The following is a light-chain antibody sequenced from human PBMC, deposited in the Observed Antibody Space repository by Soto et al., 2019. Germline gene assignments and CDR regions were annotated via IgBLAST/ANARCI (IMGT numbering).Light chain of an antibody. CDR1: QDISNY. CDR2: AAS. Sequence: DIQMTQSPSSLSAPVGDRVTITCRASQDISNYLAWHQQKPGEVPKLLIYAASTLQSGVPSRFSGSGSGTDFTLTISSLQPEDVATYYCQNYNRAPLTFGGGTKVEIK. V-gene: IGKV1-27*01. CDR3: QNYNRAPLT. J-gene: IGKJ4*01.